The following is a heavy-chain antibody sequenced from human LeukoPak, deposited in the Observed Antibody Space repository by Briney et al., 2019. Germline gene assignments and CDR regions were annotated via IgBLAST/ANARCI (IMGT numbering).Heavy chain of an antibody. CDR2: IYYGGST. Sequence: SETLSLTCTVSGGSISSYYWSWIRQPPGKGLGWIGYIYYGGSTNYNPSLKSRVTISVDTSNNQFSLKLSSVTAADTAVYYCARHIAAAGTGVDYWGQGTLVTVSS. CDR1: GGSISSYY. V-gene: IGHV4-59*01. CDR3: ARHIAAAGTGVDY. D-gene: IGHD6-13*01. J-gene: IGHJ4*02.